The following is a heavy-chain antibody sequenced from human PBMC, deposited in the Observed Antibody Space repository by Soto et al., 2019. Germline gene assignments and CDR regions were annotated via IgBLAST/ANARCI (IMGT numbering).Heavy chain of an antibody. J-gene: IGHJ6*01. CDR2: IYPGDSDT. V-gene: IGHV5-51*01. Sequence: GESLKISCMGSGYKVSTWHNFTSYWIAWVRQMPGEGLEWMGIIYPGDSDTRYSPSFQGQVTISADKSINSVYLQWSSLKASDTAMYSCARLLTRGVVVVQAGDVMDVWGQGTTVTVSS. CDR3: ARLLTRGVVVVQAGDVMDV. CDR1: GYKVSTWHNFTSYW. D-gene: IGHD2-2*01.